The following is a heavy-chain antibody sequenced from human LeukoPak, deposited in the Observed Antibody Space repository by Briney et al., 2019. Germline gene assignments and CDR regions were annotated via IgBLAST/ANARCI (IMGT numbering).Heavy chain of an antibody. CDR2: ISGVGDKT. CDR3: AKDVRVGGGGMDV. J-gene: IGHJ6*02. V-gene: IGHV3-23*01. D-gene: IGHD1-26*01. CDR1: GFTFSTYA. Sequence: GGSLRLSCAASGFTFSTYAMTWVRQAPGKGLEWVSLISGVGDKTYYADSVKGRFTISRDNSKNTLSLQMNSLRAEDTAIYYCAKDVRVGGGGMDVWGQGTPVTVSS.